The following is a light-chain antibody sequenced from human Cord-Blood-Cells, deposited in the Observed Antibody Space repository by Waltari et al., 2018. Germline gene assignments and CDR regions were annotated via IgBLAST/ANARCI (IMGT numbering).Light chain of an antibody. Sequence: SYVLTQPPSVSVAPGKTARITCGGDKHGSKSVHWYQQKPGQAPVLVIYYYSDRSSGIPERFSGSNSGNTATLTISRVEAGDEADYYCQVWDSSSPWVFGGGTKLTVL. V-gene: IGLV3-21*04. CDR3: QVWDSSSPWV. CDR2: YYS. CDR1: KHGSKS. J-gene: IGLJ3*02.